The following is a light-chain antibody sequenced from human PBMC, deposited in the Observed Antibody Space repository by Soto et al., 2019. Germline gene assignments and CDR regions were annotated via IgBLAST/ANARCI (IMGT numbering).Light chain of an antibody. V-gene: IGLV3-9*01. J-gene: IGLJ2*01. CDR3: QVWDSGSVV. CDR1: NIRSKN. CDR2: RDF. Sequence: SYELTQPLSVSVALGQTAKITCEGDNIRSKNVHWYQQKAGQAPGVVINRDFNRPSGIPERISGSNSGNTATLTITSAQAGDEADYYCQVWDSGSVVFGGGTKVTVL.